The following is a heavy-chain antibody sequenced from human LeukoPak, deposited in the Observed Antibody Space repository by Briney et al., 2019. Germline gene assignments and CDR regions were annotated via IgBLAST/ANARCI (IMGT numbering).Heavy chain of an antibody. Sequence: PGRSLRLSCAASEFTFSSYPMHWVRQAPGKGLEWVAVISSDGSNKYYADSVRGRFTISRDNSKNTLYLQMNSLRADDTAVYYCARVKVEMATIGWLDPWGQGTLVTVSS. CDR2: ISSDGSNK. D-gene: IGHD5-24*01. CDR1: EFTFSSYP. V-gene: IGHV3-30-3*01. CDR3: ARVKVEMATIGWLDP. J-gene: IGHJ5*02.